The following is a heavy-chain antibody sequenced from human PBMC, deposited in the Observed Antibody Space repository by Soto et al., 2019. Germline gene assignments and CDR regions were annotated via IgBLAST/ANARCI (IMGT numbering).Heavy chain of an antibody. J-gene: IGHJ3*02. CDR3: AKDRDHYDSSDAFDI. CDR1: GFTFSNFG. Sequence: GGSLRLSCAASGFTFSNFGIHWVRQAPGKGLEWVAVISYDGSNEWYADSVRGRFTISRDNSNNTLYLQMNSLRAGDTAVYYCAKDRDHYDSSDAFDIWGQGIMVTVSS. D-gene: IGHD3-22*01. CDR2: ISYDGSNE. V-gene: IGHV3-30*18.